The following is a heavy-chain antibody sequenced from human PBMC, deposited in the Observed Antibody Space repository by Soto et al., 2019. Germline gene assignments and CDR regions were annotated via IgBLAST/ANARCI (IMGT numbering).Heavy chain of an antibody. J-gene: IGHJ4*02. CDR3: AKTTTDGDYLLFDY. Sequence: SLRLSCAASGFTLSSYAMSWVRQAPGKGLEWVSAISGSGGSTYYADSVKGRFTISRDNSKNTLYLQMNSLRAEDTAVYYCAKTTTDGDYLLFDYWGQGTLVTVSS. CDR2: ISGSGGST. D-gene: IGHD4-17*01. V-gene: IGHV3-23*01. CDR1: GFTLSSYA.